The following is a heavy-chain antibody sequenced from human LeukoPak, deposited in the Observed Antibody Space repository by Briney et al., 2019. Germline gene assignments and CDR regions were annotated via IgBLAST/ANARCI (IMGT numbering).Heavy chain of an antibody. CDR2: ISWNSGSI. V-gene: IGHV3-9*01. J-gene: IGHJ4*01. Sequence: GGSLRLSCAASGFTFDDYAMHWVRQAPGKGLEWVSGISWNSGSIGYADSVKGRFTISRDNAKNSLYLQMDSLRADDTAVYYCARFAYCGGDCFYFDHWGHGTLVTVSS. CDR3: ARFAYCGGDCFYFDH. D-gene: IGHD2-21*01. CDR1: GFTFDDYA.